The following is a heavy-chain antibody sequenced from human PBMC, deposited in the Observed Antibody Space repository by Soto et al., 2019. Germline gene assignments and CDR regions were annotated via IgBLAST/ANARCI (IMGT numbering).Heavy chain of an antibody. V-gene: IGHV3-23*01. CDR1: GLTFNSYA. Sequence: PGGSLRLSCAASGLTFNSYAMSWVRQAPGKGLEWVPAISGSDGSTYYADSVKGRFTISRDNSKNTLYLQMSSLRAEDTAVYYCASPPRATVTDNIFDYWGQGTLVTVSS. CDR3: ASPPRATVTDNIFDY. CDR2: ISGSDGST. D-gene: IGHD4-17*01. J-gene: IGHJ4*02.